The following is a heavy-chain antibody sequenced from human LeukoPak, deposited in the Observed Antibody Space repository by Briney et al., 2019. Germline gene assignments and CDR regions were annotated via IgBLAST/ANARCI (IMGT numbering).Heavy chain of an antibody. CDR1: GGSFSGYY. CDR3: ARDLSGGYYYYGMDV. V-gene: IGHV4-34*01. CDR2: INHSGST. Sequence: SETLSLTCAVYGGSFSGYYWSWIRQPPGKGLEWIGEINHSGSTNYNPSLKSRVTISVDTSKNQFSLKLSSVTAADTAVYYCARDLSGGYYYYGMDVWGQGTTVTVSS. D-gene: IGHD2-15*01. J-gene: IGHJ6*02.